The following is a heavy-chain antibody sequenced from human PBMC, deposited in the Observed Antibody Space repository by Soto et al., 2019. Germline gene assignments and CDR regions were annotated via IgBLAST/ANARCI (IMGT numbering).Heavy chain of an antibody. CDR3: ARDEVAGRAARPPRY. V-gene: IGHV1-3*01. J-gene: IGHJ4*02. D-gene: IGHD6-6*01. CDR2: INAGNGNT. Sequence: ASVKVSCKASGYTFTSYAMHWVRQAPGQRLEWMGWINAGNGNTKYSQKFQGRVTITRDTSASTAYMELSSLRSEDTAVYYCARDEVAGRAARPPRYWGQGTLVTVSS. CDR1: GYTFTSYA.